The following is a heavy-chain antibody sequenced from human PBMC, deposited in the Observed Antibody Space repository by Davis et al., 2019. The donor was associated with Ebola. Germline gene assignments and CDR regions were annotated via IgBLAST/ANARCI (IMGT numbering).Heavy chain of an antibody. Sequence: MPSETLSLTCSVSGASISSYYWSWIRQPPGKGLEWIGYIYYSGSTNYNPSLKSRVTITVDTSKNQFSLKLSSVTAADTAVYYCARIPLGYSNYVGNWFDPWGQGTLVTVSS. J-gene: IGHJ5*02. CDR2: IYYSGST. CDR3: ARIPLGYSNYVGNWFDP. D-gene: IGHD4-11*01. V-gene: IGHV4-59*01. CDR1: GASISSYY.